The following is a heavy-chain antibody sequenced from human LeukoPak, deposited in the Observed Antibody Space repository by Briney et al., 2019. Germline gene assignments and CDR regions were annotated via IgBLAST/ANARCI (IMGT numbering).Heavy chain of an antibody. V-gene: IGHV3-30*18. CDR3: AKATYSSSWNPGDY. CDR1: GFTFSNYG. CDR2: ISYDGSNQ. J-gene: IGHJ4*02. Sequence: GGSLRLSCAASGFTFSNYGMHWVRQAPGKGLEWMAVISYDGSNQYYADSVKGRFTISRDNSKNTLYLQMNSLRAEDTALYYCAKATYSSSWNPGDYWGQGTLVTVSS. D-gene: IGHD6-13*01.